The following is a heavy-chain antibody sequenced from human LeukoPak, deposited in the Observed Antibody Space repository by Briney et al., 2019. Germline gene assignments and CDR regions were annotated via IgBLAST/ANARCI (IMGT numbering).Heavy chain of an antibody. D-gene: IGHD2-2*01. V-gene: IGHV3-7*03. CDR1: GLTFTNYW. CDR2: IKQDQSEK. CDR3: ARSVEEGYCSETSCYAGY. Sequence: PGGSLRLSCVASGLTFTNYWMTWVRQAPGKGLEWVANIKQDQSEKWYVASVKGRFTVSRDNAKNSMYLQMNSLRAEDTAIYYCARSVEEGYCSETSCYAGYWGRGTLVTVSS. J-gene: IGHJ4*02.